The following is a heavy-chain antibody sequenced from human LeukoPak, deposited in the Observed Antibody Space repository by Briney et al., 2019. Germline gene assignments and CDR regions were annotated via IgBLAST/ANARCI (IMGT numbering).Heavy chain of an antibody. CDR2: IYSGGST. D-gene: IGHD1-14*01. Sequence: GGSLRLSCAASGFTVSSNYMSWVRQAPGKGLEWVSVIYSGGSTYYADSVKGRFTISRDNSKNTLYLQMNSLRAEDTAVYYCAKGTEILQVDYWGQGTLVTVSS. J-gene: IGHJ4*02. CDR3: AKGTEILQVDY. CDR1: GFTVSSNY. V-gene: IGHV3-53*01.